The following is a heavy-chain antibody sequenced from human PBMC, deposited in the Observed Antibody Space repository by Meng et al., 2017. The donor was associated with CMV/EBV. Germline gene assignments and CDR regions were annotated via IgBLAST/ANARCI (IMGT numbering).Heavy chain of an antibody. CDR3: ARVMGPNRTPYYFDY. D-gene: IGHD1-14*01. J-gene: IGHJ4*02. CDR1: GGSISSGDYY. V-gene: IGHV4-30-4*08. CDR2: IYYSGST. Sequence: VPLQDSGPGLVKPSPTLSLHRTVSGGSISSGDYYWSWIRQPPGKGLEWIGYIYYSGSTYYNPSLKSRVTISVDTSKNQFSLKLSSVTAADTAVYYCARVMGPNRTPYYFDYWGQGTLVTVSS.